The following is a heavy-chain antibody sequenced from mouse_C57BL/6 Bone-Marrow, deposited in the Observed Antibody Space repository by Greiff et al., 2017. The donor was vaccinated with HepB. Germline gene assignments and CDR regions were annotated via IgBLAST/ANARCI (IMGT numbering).Heavy chain of an antibody. CDR3: ARGYYYGSSYWYFDV. J-gene: IGHJ1*03. CDR2: INPNSGGT. V-gene: IGHV1-18*01. D-gene: IGHD1-1*01. Sequence: EVQLQQSGPELVKPGASVKIPCKASGYTFTDYNMDWVKQSHGKSLEWIGDINPNSGGTIYNQKFKGKATLTVDKSSSTAYMELRSLTSEDTAVYYCARGYYYGSSYWYFDVWGTGTTVTVSS. CDR1: GYTFTDYN.